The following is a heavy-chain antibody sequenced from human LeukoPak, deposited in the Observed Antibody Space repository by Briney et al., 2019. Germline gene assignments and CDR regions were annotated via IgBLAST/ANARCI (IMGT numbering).Heavy chain of an antibody. D-gene: IGHD6-6*01. CDR3: ARETARPESIPDY. CDR1: GGSISIYY. CDR2: IYTSGST. V-gene: IGHV4-4*07. Sequence: PSETLSLTCTVSGGSISIYYWSWIRQPAGKGLEWIGRIYTSGSTNYNPSLKSRVTMSVDTSKNQFSLKLSSVTAADTAVYYCARETARPESIPDYWGQGTLVTVSS. J-gene: IGHJ4*02.